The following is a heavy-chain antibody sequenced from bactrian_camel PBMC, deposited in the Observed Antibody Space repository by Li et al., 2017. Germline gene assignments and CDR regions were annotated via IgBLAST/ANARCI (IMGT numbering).Heavy chain of an antibody. Sequence: VQLVESGGGSVQAGGSLRLSCVASGFGYANSFSSYLLAWFRQAPGKARENVAAIDSDDSTKYADSVKGRFTITRDNAENTLYLQLNSLKTENTAMYYCAKPETEFYGLGLLSDYTYWGQGTQVTVS. CDR2: IDSDDST. V-gene: IGHV3S1*01. CDR1: GFGYANSFSSYL. CDR3: AKPETEFYGLGLLSDYTY. J-gene: IGHJ4*01. D-gene: IGHD1*01.